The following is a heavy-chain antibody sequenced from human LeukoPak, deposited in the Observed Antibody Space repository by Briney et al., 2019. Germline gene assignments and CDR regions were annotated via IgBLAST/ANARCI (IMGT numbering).Heavy chain of an antibody. CDR2: MNPNSGNT. CDR3: ANRYSSSWSAFDI. CDR1: GYTFTSYD. V-gene: IGHV1-8*01. D-gene: IGHD6-13*01. J-gene: IGHJ3*02. Sequence: GASVKVSCKASGYTFTSYDINWVRQATGQGLEWMGWMNPNSGNTGYAQKFQGRVTMTRNTSISTAYMELSSLRSEDTAVYYCANRYSSSWSAFDIWGQGTMVTVSS.